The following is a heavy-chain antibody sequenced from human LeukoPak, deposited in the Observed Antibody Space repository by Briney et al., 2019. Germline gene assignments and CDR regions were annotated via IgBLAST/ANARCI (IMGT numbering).Heavy chain of an antibody. J-gene: IGHJ6*04. Sequence: GGSLRLSCVASGFTFSSRDWMTWVRQAPGKGLEWVANIRQDGSEKNYVDSVKGRFTISRDNAKNSVDLQMNSLRAEDTAVYYCAELGITMIGGVWGKGTTVTISS. D-gene: IGHD3-10*02. V-gene: IGHV3-7*01. CDR2: IRQDGSEK. CDR3: AELGITMIGGV. CDR1: GFTFSSRDW.